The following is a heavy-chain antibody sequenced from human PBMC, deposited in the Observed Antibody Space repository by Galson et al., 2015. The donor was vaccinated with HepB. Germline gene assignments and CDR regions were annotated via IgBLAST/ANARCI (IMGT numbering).Heavy chain of an antibody. J-gene: IGHJ4*02. CDR3: ARETGYSSSWSDY. V-gene: IGHV3-48*02. Sequence: SLRLSCAASGFTFSSYSMNWVRQAPGKGLEWVSYISSSSTIYYADSVKGRFTISKDNAKNSLYLQMNSLRDEDTAVYYCARETGYSSSWSDYWGQGTLVTVSS. D-gene: IGHD6-13*01. CDR1: GFTFSSYS. CDR2: ISSSSTI.